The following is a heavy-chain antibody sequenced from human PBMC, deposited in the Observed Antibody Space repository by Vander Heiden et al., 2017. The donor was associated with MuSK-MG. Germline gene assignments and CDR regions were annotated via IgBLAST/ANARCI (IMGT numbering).Heavy chain of an antibody. CDR1: GFTFSRYS. J-gene: IGHJ6*02. D-gene: IGHD2-15*01. V-gene: IGHV3-21*01. Sequence: EVQLVESGGGLVKPGGSLSLSCAASGFTFSRYSMNWVRQAPGKGLEWVSSSSSSSSYIYYADSVKGRFTISRDNAKNSLYLQMNSLRAEDTAVYYCARVRYVHYYYYGMDVWGQGTTVTVSS. CDR2: SSSSSSYI. CDR3: ARVRYVHYYYYGMDV.